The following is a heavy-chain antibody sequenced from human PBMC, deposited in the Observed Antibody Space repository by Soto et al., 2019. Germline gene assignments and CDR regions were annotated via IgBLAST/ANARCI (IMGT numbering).Heavy chain of an antibody. CDR2: ISSGSTYM. CDR1: GFIFNTNS. D-gene: IGHD1-26*01. CDR3: ARDPNPGGY. V-gene: IGHV3-21*02. Sequence: EVQLVDSGGGLVKPGGSLRLSCVASGFIFNTNSMNWVRQAPGKGLEWVSSISSGSTYMYYADSVKGRFTISRDNAKNSLYLQMNSLRVEDTAVYYCARDPNPGGYWGQGTLVTVSS. J-gene: IGHJ4*02.